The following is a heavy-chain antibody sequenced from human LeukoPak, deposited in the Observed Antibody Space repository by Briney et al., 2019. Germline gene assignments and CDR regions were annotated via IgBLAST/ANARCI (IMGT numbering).Heavy chain of an antibody. CDR1: GFTFSNYW. CDR3: ATGRSCTTCYLPDY. V-gene: IGHV3-7*01. D-gene: IGHD2-2*01. Sequence: GGSLRLSCAASGFTFSNYWMTWVRQAPGKGPEWVANINQDGGEKYYVGSVKGRFTISRDNAKNSLYLQMNSLRAEDTAVYHCATGRSCTTCYLPDYWGQGTLVTVSS. J-gene: IGHJ4*02. CDR2: INQDGGEK.